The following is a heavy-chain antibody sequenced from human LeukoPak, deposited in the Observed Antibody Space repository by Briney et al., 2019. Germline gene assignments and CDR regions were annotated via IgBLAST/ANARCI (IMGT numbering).Heavy chain of an antibody. Sequence: SETLSLTCAVSGYSISSGYYWGWIRQPRGKGLEWIGSIYHSGSTCYNPSLKSRVTISVDTSKNQFSLKLSSVTAADTAVYYCARHSSGWYGGDYWGQGTLVTVSS. J-gene: IGHJ4*02. CDR2: IYHSGST. V-gene: IGHV4-38-2*01. CDR3: ARHSSGWYGGDY. D-gene: IGHD6-19*01. CDR1: GYSISSGYY.